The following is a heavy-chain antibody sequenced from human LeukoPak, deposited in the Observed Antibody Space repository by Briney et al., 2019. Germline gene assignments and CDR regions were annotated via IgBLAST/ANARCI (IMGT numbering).Heavy chain of an antibody. CDR1: GFTFSSHS. CDR2: ISSSSSTI. J-gene: IGHJ4*02. D-gene: IGHD5-18*01. Sequence: GGSLRLSCAASGFTFSSHSMNWVRQAPGKGLEWVSYISSSSSTIYYADSVKGRFTISRDNAKNSLYLQMNSLRAEDTAVYYCARPGYSNDYWGQGTLVTVSS. V-gene: IGHV3-48*04. CDR3: ARPGYSNDY.